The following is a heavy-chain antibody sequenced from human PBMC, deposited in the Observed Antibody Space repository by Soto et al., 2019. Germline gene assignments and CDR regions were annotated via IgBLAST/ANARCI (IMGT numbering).Heavy chain of an antibody. V-gene: IGHV4-59*01. CDR1: GCSISSYY. D-gene: IGHD3-10*01. J-gene: IGHJ4*02. CDR2: IYYSGST. Sequence: SETLSLTCTVFGCSISSYYWSWIRQPPGKGLEWIGYIYYSGSTNYNPSLKSRVTISVDTSKNQFSLKLSSVTAADTAVYYCARAPRGNYGYPSYFDYWGQGTLVTSPQ. CDR3: ARAPRGNYGYPSYFDY.